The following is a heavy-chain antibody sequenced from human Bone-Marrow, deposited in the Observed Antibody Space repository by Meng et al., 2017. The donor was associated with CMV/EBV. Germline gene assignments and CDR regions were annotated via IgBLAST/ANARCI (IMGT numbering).Heavy chain of an antibody. Sequence: SDPLSPTCPLPGGSISSSSYYWGWIRQPPGKGLEWTGSIYYSGSTYYNPSLKSRVTISVDTSKNQFSLKLSSVTAADTAVYYCARVGATNYYDGMDVWGQGTTVTVSS. CDR1: GGSISSSSYY. V-gene: IGHV4-39*01. D-gene: IGHD1-26*01. CDR2: IYYSGST. J-gene: IGHJ6*02. CDR3: ARVGATNYYDGMDV.